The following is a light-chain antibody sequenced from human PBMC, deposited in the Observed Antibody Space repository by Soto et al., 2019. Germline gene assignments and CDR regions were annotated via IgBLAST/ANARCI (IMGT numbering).Light chain of an antibody. J-gene: IGKJ1*01. CDR2: AAS. CDR3: QQSYRTPRT. CDR1: QSISGH. V-gene: IGKV1-39*01. Sequence: DIQMTQSPSSLSASVGDSVTITCRASQSISGHLNWYQQKAGKAPKVLIYAASTLQGGVSSRFSGSGFGTDFTLTISSLQPEDFGTYYCQQSYRTPRTFGQGTKVDIK.